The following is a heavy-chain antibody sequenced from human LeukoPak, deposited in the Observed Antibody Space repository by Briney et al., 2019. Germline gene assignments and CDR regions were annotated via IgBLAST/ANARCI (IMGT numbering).Heavy chain of an antibody. Sequence: GGSLRLSCAASGFTVTSNYMTWVRQAPGKGLEWVSVIYGGGSTYYADSVKGRFTIFRDNCKNTLYLQMNNLRAEDTAVYYCATGTSRIFNYWGQGTLVTVSS. CDR2: IYGGGST. CDR1: GFTVTSNY. V-gene: IGHV3-66*01. J-gene: IGHJ4*02. CDR3: ATGTSRIFNY.